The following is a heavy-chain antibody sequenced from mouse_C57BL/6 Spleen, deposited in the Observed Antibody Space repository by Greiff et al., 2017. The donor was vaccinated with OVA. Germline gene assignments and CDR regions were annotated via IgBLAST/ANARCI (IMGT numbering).Heavy chain of an antibody. Sequence: EVKLQESGEGLVKPGGSLKLSCAASGFTFSSYAMSWVRQTPEKRLEWVAYISSGGDYIYYADTVKGRFTISRDNARNTLYLQMSSLKSEDTAMYYCTRENIYYGSSYPNHWYFDVWGTGTTVTVSS. CDR3: TRENIYYGSSYPNHWYFDV. D-gene: IGHD1-1*01. CDR1: GFTFSSYA. V-gene: IGHV5-9-1*02. J-gene: IGHJ1*03. CDR2: ISSGGDYI.